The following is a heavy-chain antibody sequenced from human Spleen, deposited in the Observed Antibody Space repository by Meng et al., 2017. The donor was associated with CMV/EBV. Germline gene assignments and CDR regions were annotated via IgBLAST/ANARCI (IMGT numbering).Heavy chain of an antibody. CDR1: RGSVSSYY. Sequence: GSLRLSCTVSRGSVSSYYWSWLRQTPGKGLERIGYVYFTGGTNYKPSLNSRVTISIDTSKNQFSLRLNSVTAADTATYYCARDISEGTTTYYFDSWGQGILVTVSS. D-gene: IGHD4-17*01. CDR2: VYFTGGT. V-gene: IGHV4-59*02. CDR3: ARDISEGTTTYYFDS. J-gene: IGHJ4*02.